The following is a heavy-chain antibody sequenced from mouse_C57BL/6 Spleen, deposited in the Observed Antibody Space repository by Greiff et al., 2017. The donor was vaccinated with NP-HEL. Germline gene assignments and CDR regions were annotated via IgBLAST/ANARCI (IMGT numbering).Heavy chain of an antibody. CDR1: GYTFTSYW. D-gene: IGHD2-5*01. CDR2: IYPGSGST. CDR3: AREWLGAYYNSYPFDV. V-gene: IGHV1-55*01. J-gene: IGHJ2*01. Sequence: QVQLQQSGAELVKPGASVKMSCKASGYTFTSYWITWVKQRPGQGLEWIGDIYPGSGSTNYNEKFKSKATLTVDTSSSTAYMQLSSLTSEDSAVYYCAREWLGAYYNSYPFDVWGQGTTLTVSS.